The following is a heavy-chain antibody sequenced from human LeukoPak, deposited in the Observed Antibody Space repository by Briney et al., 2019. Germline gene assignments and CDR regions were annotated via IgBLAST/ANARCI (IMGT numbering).Heavy chain of an antibody. J-gene: IGHJ5*02. D-gene: IGHD2-8*02. CDR3: AKDRAKYCTGINCFSNWFDP. CDR1: GFSFSSYG. V-gene: IGHV3-30*02. CDR2: TRFDESYQ. Sequence: GGSLRLSCAASGFSFSSYGMHWVRQAPGKGLEWVAFTRFDESYQLYADSVKGRFTISRDNSKNTLYLEVNSLRAEDTAVYYYAKDRAKYCTGINCFSNWFDPWGQGTLVTVSS.